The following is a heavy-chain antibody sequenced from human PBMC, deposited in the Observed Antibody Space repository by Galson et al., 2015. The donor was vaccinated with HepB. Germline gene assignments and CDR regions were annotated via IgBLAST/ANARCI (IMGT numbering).Heavy chain of an antibody. J-gene: IGHJ6*03. CDR3: ARDFNYGSHYMDV. CDR2: IKQDGSDE. D-gene: IGHD3-10*01. Sequence: SLRLSCAASAFTFSNYWMSWVRQAPGKGLEWVANIKQDGSDEYYVDSVKGRFTISRDNAKNSLYLQMDSLRAEDTAVYYCARDFNYGSHYMDVWGKGTTVTVSS. CDR1: AFTFSNYW. V-gene: IGHV3-7*01.